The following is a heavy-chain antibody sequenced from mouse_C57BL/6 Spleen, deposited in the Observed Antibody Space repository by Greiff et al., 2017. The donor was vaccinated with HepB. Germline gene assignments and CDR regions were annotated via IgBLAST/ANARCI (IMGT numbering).Heavy chain of an antibody. V-gene: IGHV14-2*01. CDR3: DREIGLRGLDY. Sequence: DVKLVESGAELVKPGASVKLSCTASGFNIKDYYMHWVKQRTEQGLEWIGRIDPEDGETKYAPKFQGKATITADTSSNTAYLQLSSLTSEDTAVYYCDREIGLRGLDYWGQGTTLTVSS. D-gene: IGHD2-4*01. CDR2: IDPEDGET. CDR1: GFNIKDYY. J-gene: IGHJ2*01.